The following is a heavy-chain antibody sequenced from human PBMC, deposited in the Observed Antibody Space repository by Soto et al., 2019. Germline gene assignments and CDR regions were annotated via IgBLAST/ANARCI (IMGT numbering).Heavy chain of an antibody. D-gene: IGHD6-6*01. V-gene: IGHV5-51*01. CDR3: ARQQDSSSSPFDY. CDR1: GDSFTSYW. CDR2: IYPGDSDT. J-gene: IGHJ4*02. Sequence: PXECLKRSVKGCGDSFTSYWIGWVRQMPGKGLEWMGIIYPGDSDTRYSPSFQGQVTISADKSISTAYLQWSSLKASDTAMYYCARQQDSSSSPFDYWGQGTLVTVSS.